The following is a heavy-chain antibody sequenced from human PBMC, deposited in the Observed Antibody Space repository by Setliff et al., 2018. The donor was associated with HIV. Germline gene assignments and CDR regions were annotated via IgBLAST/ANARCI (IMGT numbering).Heavy chain of an antibody. J-gene: IGHJ4*02. CDR1: KFTFRSYW. V-gene: IGHV3-7*01. Sequence: GGSLRLSCVASKFTFRSYWMSWVRQAPGKGLEWVANIKQDGSEIYYVDSVKGRFTISRDNAKNSLYLQMNSLRAEDTAMYYCARDWRHGYDLNFDYWGQGTLVTVSS. D-gene: IGHD5-12*01. CDR2: IKQDGSEI. CDR3: ARDWRHGYDLNFDY.